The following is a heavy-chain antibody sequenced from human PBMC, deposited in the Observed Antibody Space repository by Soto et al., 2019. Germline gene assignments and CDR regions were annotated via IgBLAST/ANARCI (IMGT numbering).Heavy chain of an antibody. CDR1: GFTFSSYG. CDR3: AKEDATVVTIDY. V-gene: IGHV3-30*18. J-gene: IGHJ4*02. CDR2: ISYDGSNK. D-gene: IGHD4-17*01. Sequence: QVQLVESGGGVVQPGRSLRLSCAASGFTFSSYGIHWVRQAPGKGLEWVAVISYDGSNKYYADSVKGRFTISRDNSKNTLYLQMNSLGAEDTAVYYCAKEDATVVTIDYWGQGTLVTVSS.